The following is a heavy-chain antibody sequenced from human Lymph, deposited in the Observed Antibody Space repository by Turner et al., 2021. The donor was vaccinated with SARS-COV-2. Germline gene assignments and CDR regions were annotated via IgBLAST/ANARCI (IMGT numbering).Heavy chain of an antibody. V-gene: IGHV3-23*04. J-gene: IGHJ4*02. CDR1: GFTFSSYA. D-gene: IGHD1-1*01. CDR2: ISGSGGNT. CDR3: AKDPNWYVLSAVDY. Sequence: VQLVDSVGVLVQPGWSLRLLCAASGFTFSSYAMSWVRQAPGKGLEWVSAISGSGGNTYYADSVKGRFTISGDNSKNTLYLQMNRLRDEDTDVYYCAKDPNWYVLSAVDYWGQGTLVTVSS.